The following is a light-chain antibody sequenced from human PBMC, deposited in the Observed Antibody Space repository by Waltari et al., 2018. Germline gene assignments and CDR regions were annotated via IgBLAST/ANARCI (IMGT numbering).Light chain of an antibody. CDR1: QSVNRW. J-gene: IGKJ1*01. Sequence: DIQMTQSPSTLSASVGDRVTITCRASQSVNRWLAWYLQKPGKAPELLIYEKSNLESGVPSRFSCSGSGKEFTLTISRLQPDDFGTYYCQQYVNYWTFGQGTKVEIK. CDR2: EKS. CDR3: QQYVNYWT. V-gene: IGKV1-5*03.